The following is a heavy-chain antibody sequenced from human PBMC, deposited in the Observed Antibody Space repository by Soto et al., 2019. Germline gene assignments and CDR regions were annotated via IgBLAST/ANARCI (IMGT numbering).Heavy chain of an antibody. CDR3: ARGGVSTRTFDY. CDR2: INHSGST. V-gene: IGHV4-34*01. Sequence: PSETLSLTCAVYGGSFSDYSWSWIRQPPGKGLEWIGEINHSGSTNYNPSLKSRVTISVDKSISSAYLQWSSLRASDTAMYYCARGGVSTRTFDYWGQGTPVTVSS. D-gene: IGHD3-3*01. J-gene: IGHJ4*02. CDR1: GGSFSDYS.